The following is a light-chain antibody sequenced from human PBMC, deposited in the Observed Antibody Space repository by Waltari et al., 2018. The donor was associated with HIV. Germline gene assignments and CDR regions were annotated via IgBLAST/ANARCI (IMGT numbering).Light chain of an antibody. CDR1: QSVLYSSNNKKY. CDR2: WAS. V-gene: IGKV4-1*01. J-gene: IGKJ4*01. Sequence: DIVMTQSPDSLVVSLGERATINCKSSQSVLYSSNNKKYLGGYRQKPGKPPKLLIYWASTRESGVPDRFSGSGSGTDFTLTISSLQAEDVAVYYCQQYYSTPLTFGGGTKVEIK. CDR3: QQYYSTPLT.